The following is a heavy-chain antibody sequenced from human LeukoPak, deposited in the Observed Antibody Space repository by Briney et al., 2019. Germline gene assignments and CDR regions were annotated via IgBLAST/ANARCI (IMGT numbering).Heavy chain of an antibody. Sequence: GGSLRLSCAASRFTFSSYAMSWVRQAPCKGLEWVSVIGGSNGITFYVGSVKGRFTISRDNSKDTLYLQMNSLRAEDTAVYYCAKERQTGDYFTSDFWGQGTLVTVSS. CDR2: IGGSNGIT. J-gene: IGHJ4*02. CDR1: RFTFSSYA. V-gene: IGHV3-23*01. CDR3: AKERQTGDYFTSDF. D-gene: IGHD4-17*01.